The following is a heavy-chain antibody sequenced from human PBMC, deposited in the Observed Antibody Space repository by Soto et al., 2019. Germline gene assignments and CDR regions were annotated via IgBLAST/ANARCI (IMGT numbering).Heavy chain of an antibody. Sequence: PSETLSLTCTVSGGSISSGGYYWSWIRQHPGKGLEWIGYIYYSGSTYYNPSLKSRVTISVDTSKNQFSLKLSSVTAADTAVYYCARDASSSYYYDSSGGIDYWGQGTLVTVSS. CDR1: GGSISSGGYY. V-gene: IGHV4-31*03. CDR2: IYYSGST. CDR3: ARDASSSYYYDSSGGIDY. J-gene: IGHJ4*02. D-gene: IGHD3-22*01.